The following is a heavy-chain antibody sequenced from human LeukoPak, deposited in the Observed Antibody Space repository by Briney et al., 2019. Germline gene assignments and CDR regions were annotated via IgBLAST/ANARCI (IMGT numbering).Heavy chain of an antibody. V-gene: IGHV1-69*13. J-gene: IGHJ4*02. CDR1: GGTFSSNA. Sequence: SVKVSCKASGGTFSSNAISWVRQAPGQGLEWMGGIIPIFGTANYAQKFQGRVTITADESTSTAYMELSSLRSEDTAVYYCARGLPNWKPFDYWGQGTLVTVSS. CDR3: ARGLPNWKPFDY. CDR2: IIPIFGTA. D-gene: IGHD1-1*01.